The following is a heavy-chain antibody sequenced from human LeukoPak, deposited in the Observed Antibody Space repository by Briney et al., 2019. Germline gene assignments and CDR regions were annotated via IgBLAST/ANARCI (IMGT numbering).Heavy chain of an antibody. Sequence: GGSLRLSCAASGFTFSSYAMSWVRQAPGKGLEWVSAISGTGGSTYYADSVKGRFTISRDNAKNSLYLQMNSLRAEDTAVYYCARGDAYRGRDAFDIWGQGTMVTVSS. CDR2: ISGTGGST. CDR1: GFTFSSYA. CDR3: ARGDAYRGRDAFDI. J-gene: IGHJ3*02. D-gene: IGHD5-24*01. V-gene: IGHV3-23*01.